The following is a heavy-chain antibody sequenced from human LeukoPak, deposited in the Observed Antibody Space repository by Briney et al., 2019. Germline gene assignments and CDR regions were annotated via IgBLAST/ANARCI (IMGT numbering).Heavy chain of an antibody. J-gene: IGHJ5*02. CDR2: INTDGSST. V-gene: IGHV3-74*01. D-gene: IGHD1-7*01. CDR1: GFTFSSYW. Sequence: PGGSLRLSCAASGFTFSSYWMHWVRQAPGKGLVWVSRINTDGSSTSYADSVKGRFTISRDNAKNTLYLQMNSLRAEDTAVYYCAPGWNYHEGGNWFDPWGQGTLVTVSS. CDR3: APGWNYHEGGNWFDP.